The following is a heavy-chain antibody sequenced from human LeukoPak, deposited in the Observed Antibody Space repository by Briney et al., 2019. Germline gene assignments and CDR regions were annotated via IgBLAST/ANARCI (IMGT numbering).Heavy chain of an antibody. CDR3: ARDNGDYGVY. CDR1: GGSISSGGYY. J-gene: IGHJ4*02. Sequence: SETLSLTCTVSGGSISSGGYYWSWIRQHPGKGLEWIGYIYYSGSTYYNPSLKSRVTISVDTSKSQFSLKLSSVTAADTAVYYCARDNGDYGVYWGQGTLVTVSS. D-gene: IGHD4-17*01. V-gene: IGHV4-31*03. CDR2: IYYSGST.